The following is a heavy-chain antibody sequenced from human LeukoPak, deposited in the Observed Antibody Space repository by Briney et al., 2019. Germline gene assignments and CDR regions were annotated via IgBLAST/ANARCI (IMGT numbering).Heavy chain of an antibody. J-gene: IGHJ6*03. Sequence: GGSLRLSCAASGFTFSSYWMHWVRQAPGKGLVWVSRINSDGSSTSYADSVKGRFTISRGNAKNTLYLQMNSLRAEDTAVYYCARAGTCGGDCYSGHYYYYMDVWGKGTTVTVSS. CDR2: INSDGSST. D-gene: IGHD2-21*02. CDR1: GFTFSSYW. V-gene: IGHV3-74*01. CDR3: ARAGTCGGDCYSGHYYYYMDV.